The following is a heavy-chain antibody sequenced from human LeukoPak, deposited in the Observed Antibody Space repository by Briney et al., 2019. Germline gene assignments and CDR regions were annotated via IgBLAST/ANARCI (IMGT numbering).Heavy chain of an antibody. CDR1: GFTFSSYA. V-gene: IGHV3-30-3*01. CDR3: ARVTAVSRAAGTNTNY. Sequence: GGSLRLSCAASGFTFSSYAMHWVRQAPGKGLEWVAVISYDGSNKYYADSVKGRFTISRDNSKNTLYLQMNSLRAEDTAVYYCARVTAVSRAAGTNTNYWGQGTLVTVSS. CDR2: ISYDGSNK. D-gene: IGHD6-13*01. J-gene: IGHJ4*02.